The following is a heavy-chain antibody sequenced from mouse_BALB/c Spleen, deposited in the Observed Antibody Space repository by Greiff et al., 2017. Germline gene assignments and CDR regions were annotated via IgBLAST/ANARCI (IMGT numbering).Heavy chain of an antibody. CDR1: GYTFTDYN. Sequence: VQLKESGPELVKPGASVKISCKASGYTFTDYNMHWVKQSHGQSLEWIGYIYPYNGGTGYNQKFKSKATLTVDNSSSTAYMELRSLTSEDSAVYYCARCYHSSSSYNYSMDYWGQGTPVTVSA. D-gene: IGHD1-1*01. J-gene: IGHJ4*01. CDR3: ARCYHSSSSYNYSMDY. CDR2: IYPYNGGT. V-gene: IGHV1S29*02.